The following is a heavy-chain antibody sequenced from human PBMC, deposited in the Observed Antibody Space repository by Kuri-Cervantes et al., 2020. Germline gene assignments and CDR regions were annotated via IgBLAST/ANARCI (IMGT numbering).Heavy chain of an antibody. J-gene: IGHJ6*02. CDR3: AREGIAVAWYAYYYYGMDV. V-gene: IGHV1-3*01. Sequence: ASVKVSCKASGYTFTSHAMHWVRQAPGQRLEWMGWINAGNGNTKYSQKFQGRVTITRDTSASTAYMELSSLRSEDTAVYYCAREGIAVAWYAYYYYGMDVWGQGTTVTVSS. CDR1: GYTFTSHA. D-gene: IGHD6-19*01. CDR2: INAGNGNT.